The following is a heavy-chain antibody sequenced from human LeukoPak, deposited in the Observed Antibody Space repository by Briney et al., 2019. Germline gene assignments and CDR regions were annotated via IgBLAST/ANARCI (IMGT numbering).Heavy chain of an antibody. Sequence: SETLSLTCTVSGGSISSYYWAWIRQPAGKGLEWIGRIYSSGSTNYNPSLRSRVTISVDTSRNQFSLKLSSVTAGDTAVYYCARAYSYGFFDYWGQGTLVTVSS. CDR2: IYSSGST. CDR3: ARAYSYGFFDY. CDR1: GGSISSYY. V-gene: IGHV4-4*07. J-gene: IGHJ4*02. D-gene: IGHD5-18*01.